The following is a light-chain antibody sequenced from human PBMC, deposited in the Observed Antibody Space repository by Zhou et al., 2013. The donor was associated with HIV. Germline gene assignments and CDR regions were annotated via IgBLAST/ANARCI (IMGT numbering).Light chain of an antibody. Sequence: EIVLTQSPGTLSLSPGERATLSCRASQSVSSRYLAWYQQRPGQAPRVLIYDTSSRATGFPERFSGSGSETDFTLTISRLEPEDFAVYYCQNYGVSITFGQGTRLEIK. CDR2: DTS. V-gene: IGKV3-20*01. CDR3: QNYGVSIT. CDR1: QSVSSRY. J-gene: IGKJ5*01.